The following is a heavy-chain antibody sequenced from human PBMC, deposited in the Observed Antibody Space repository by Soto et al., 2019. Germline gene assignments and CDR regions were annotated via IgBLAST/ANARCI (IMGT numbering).Heavy chain of an antibody. CDR3: ARPGARIAAAGTGFDN. V-gene: IGHV4-39*02. CDR1: GGSISSSSYY. Sequence: QLQLQESGPGLVKPSETLSLTCTVSGGSISSSSYYWGWIRQPPGKGLEWIGSISYSGNTYYNPSLKSRVTMSIDMSKNHFSLKMSSVTAADTAVYYCARPGARIAAAGTGFDNWGQGTLVTVSS. J-gene: IGHJ4*02. CDR2: ISYSGNT. D-gene: IGHD6-13*01.